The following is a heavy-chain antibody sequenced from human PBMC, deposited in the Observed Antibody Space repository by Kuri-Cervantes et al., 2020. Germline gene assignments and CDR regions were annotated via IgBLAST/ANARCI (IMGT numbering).Heavy chain of an antibody. D-gene: IGHD2-2*01. J-gene: IGHJ4*02. CDR3: ARTGQYCSRATCGYDAY. V-gene: IGHV1-3*01. CDR1: GYTFTSYA. Sequence: ASVKVSCKASGYTFTSYAMHWVRQAPGQRLEWMGWINAGNGNTKYSQKFQGRVTITRDTSASTAYMELRSLRSDDTAVYYCARTGQYCSRATCGYDAYWGQGTLVTVSS. CDR2: INAGNGNT.